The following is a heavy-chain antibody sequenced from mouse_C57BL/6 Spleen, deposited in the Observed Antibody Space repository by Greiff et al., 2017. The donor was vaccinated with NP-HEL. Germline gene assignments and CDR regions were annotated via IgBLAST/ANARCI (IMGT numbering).Heavy chain of an antibody. V-gene: IGHV2-5*01. Sequence: QVQLQQSGPGLVQPSQSLSITCTVSGFSLTSYGVHWVRQSPGKGLEWLGEIWRGGSTDYYAAFMSRLSITKDNSKSQVFVKMNSLQADDTAIYFCAKEGKDYAMDYWGQGTSVTVSS. CDR2: IWRGGST. J-gene: IGHJ4*01. CDR1: GFSLTSYG. CDR3: AKEGKDYAMDY. D-gene: IGHD1-3*01.